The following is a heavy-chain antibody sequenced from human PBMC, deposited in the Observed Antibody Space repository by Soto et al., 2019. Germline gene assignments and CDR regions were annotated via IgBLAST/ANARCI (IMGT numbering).Heavy chain of an antibody. CDR1: GGSISSYY. CDR2: IYYSGST. D-gene: IGHD3-3*01. J-gene: IGHJ6*02. V-gene: IGHV4-59*01. CDR3: ARANSTTIFGVFLHYYYGMDV. Sequence: PSETLSLTCTVSGGSISSYYWSWIRQPPGKGLEWIGYIYYSGSTNYNPSLKSRVTISVDTSKNQFSLKLSSVTAADTAVYYCARANSTTIFGVFLHYYYGMDVWGQGTTVSVSS.